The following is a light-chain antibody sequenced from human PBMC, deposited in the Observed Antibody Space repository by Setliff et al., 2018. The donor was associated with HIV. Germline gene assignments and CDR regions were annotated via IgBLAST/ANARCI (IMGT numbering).Light chain of an antibody. CDR3: SSYAITNTLP. CDR1: SNDIGSYYR. Sequence: QSALAQPASVSGSPGQSITISCTGISNDIGSYYRVSWCQQHPGKAPKLIIYEVRSRPSGVSNRFSGSKSGNTASLTISGLQAEDEADYYCSSYAITNTLPFGTGTKVTV. V-gene: IGLV2-14*02. CDR2: EVR. J-gene: IGLJ1*01.